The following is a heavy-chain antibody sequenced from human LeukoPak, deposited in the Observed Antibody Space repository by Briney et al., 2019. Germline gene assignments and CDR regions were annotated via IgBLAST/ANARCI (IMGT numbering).Heavy chain of an antibody. Sequence: GGSLRLSCAASGFSFSTYWMHWVRQAPGKGLVWVSRINSDGSSTSYADSVKGRFTTSRDNAKNTLYLQMNSLRAEDTAVYYCARGYCSSTSCYSADWGQGTLVTVSS. CDR2: INSDGSST. D-gene: IGHD2-2*01. V-gene: IGHV3-74*01. J-gene: IGHJ4*02. CDR3: ARGYCSSTSCYSAD. CDR1: GFSFSTYW.